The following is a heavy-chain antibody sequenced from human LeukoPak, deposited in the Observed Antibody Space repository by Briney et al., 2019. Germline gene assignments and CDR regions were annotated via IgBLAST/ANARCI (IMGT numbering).Heavy chain of an antibody. CDR1: GYTFTGYY. Sequence: EASVKVSCKASGYTFTGYYMHWVRQAPGQGLEWMGWINPNSGGTNYAQKFQGRVTMTRDTSISTAYMELSRLISDDTAVYYCARVMVYYYYMDVWGKGTTVTISS. CDR3: ARVMVYYYYMDV. V-gene: IGHV1-2*02. CDR2: INPNSGGT. D-gene: IGHD2-15*01. J-gene: IGHJ6*03.